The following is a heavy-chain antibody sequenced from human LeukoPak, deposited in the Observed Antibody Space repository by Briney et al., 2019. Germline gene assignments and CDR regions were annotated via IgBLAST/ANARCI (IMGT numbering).Heavy chain of an antibody. CDR1: GFTFSSYA. CDR3: AKDGARIFGVGEAFDY. Sequence: GGSLRLSCAASGFTFSSYAMSWVRQAPGKGLEWVSAISGSGGSTYYADSVKGRFTISRDNSKNTLYLQMNSLRAEDTAVYYCAKDGARIFGVGEAFDYWGQGTLVTVSS. D-gene: IGHD3-3*02. V-gene: IGHV3-23*01. CDR2: ISGSGGST. J-gene: IGHJ4*02.